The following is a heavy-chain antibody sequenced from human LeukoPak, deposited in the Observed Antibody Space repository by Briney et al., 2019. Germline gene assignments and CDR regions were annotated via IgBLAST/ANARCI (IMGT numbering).Heavy chain of an antibody. D-gene: IGHD2-2*01. Sequence: SQTLSLTCAISGDIVSSNSVTCNCIRQSPSRGLESLPRTYYRSTWYNDYAVSVRAPITVNPDTSKNQFSLHLNSVTPEDTAVYYCARRLTQYDCFDPWGQGIRVTVSS. CDR2: TYYRSTWYN. V-gene: IGHV6-1*01. CDR3: ARRLTQYDCFDP. CDR1: GDIVSSNSVT. J-gene: IGHJ5*02.